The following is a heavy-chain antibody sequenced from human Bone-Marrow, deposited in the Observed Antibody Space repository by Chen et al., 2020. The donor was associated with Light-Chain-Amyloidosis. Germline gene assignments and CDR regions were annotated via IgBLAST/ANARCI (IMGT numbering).Heavy chain of an antibody. CDR3: ARRRDGYNFDY. Sequence: EVQLEQSGPDVKKPGESLKIPCQGSGSTFPTYWIGWVRQMPGKGLEWMGVIYPDDSDARYSPSFEGQVTISADKSITTAYLQWRSLKASDTAMYYCARRRDGYNFDYWGQGTLVTVSS. CDR2: IYPDDSDA. CDR1: GSTFPTYW. D-gene: IGHD5-12*01. V-gene: IGHV5-51*01. J-gene: IGHJ4*02.